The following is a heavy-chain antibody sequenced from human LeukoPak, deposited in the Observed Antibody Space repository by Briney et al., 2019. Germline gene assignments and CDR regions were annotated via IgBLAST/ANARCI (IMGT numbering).Heavy chain of an antibody. CDR3: ARGADGVSSNSRGWFDP. D-gene: IGHD2-15*01. CDR2: ISTSSSYI. V-gene: IGHV3-21*01. CDR1: GFTFSRNS. J-gene: IGHJ5*02. Sequence: AGGSLRLSCVASGFTFSRNSMNWVRQAPGKGLEWVSSISTSSSYIYYADSVKGRFTISRDNARNSLYLQMNTLRAEDTAVYSCARGADGVSSNSRGWFDPWGQGTLVTVSS.